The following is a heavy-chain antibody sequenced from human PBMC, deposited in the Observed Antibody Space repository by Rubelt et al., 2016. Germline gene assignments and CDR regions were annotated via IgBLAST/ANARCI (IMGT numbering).Heavy chain of an antibody. Sequence: QVQLVQSGAEVKKPGASVKVSCKASGGTFSSYTISWVRQAPGQGLEWMGGIIPIFGTANYAQKFQGRVTITAEKSTSTAYMELSSLRSEDTAVYYCSTADSSSWYDATDTWGQGTMVTVSS. J-gene: IGHJ3*02. CDR3: STADSSSWYDATDT. D-gene: IGHD6-13*01. CDR2: IIPIFGTA. V-gene: IGHV1-69*06. CDR1: GGTFSSYT.